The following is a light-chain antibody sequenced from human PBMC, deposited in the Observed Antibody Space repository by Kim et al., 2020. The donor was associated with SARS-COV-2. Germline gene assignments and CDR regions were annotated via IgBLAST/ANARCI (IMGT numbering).Light chain of an antibody. CDR2: GAS. Sequence: EIVLTQSPGTLSLSPGERATLSCRATQSVSANYLAWYQHKRGQAPRLLIYGASTRATGIPDWFTGSGSGTDFTLTISRLEPEDFAVYYCQQYDILPRTFGQGTKVDIK. J-gene: IGKJ1*01. CDR1: QSVSANY. V-gene: IGKV3-20*01. CDR3: QQYDILPRT.